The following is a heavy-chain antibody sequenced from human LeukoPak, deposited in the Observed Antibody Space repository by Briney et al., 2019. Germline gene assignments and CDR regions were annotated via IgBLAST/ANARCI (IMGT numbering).Heavy chain of an antibody. CDR1: GYAFTSYG. D-gene: IGHD3-22*01. Sequence: GASVKVSCKASGYAFTSYGISWVRQAPGQGLEWMGWISAYNGNTNYAQKLQGRVTMTTDTSTSTAYMELRSLRSDDTAVYYRARVDSSGYYCDYWGQGTLVTVSS. V-gene: IGHV1-18*01. J-gene: IGHJ4*02. CDR2: ISAYNGNT. CDR3: ARVDSSGYYCDY.